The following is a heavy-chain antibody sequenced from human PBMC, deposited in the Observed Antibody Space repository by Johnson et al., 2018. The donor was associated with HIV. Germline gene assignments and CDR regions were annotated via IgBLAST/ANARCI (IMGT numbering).Heavy chain of an antibody. CDR1: GFTFDDHG. V-gene: IGHV3-20*04. CDR2: ISWNSGSI. D-gene: IGHD1-26*01. J-gene: IGHJ3*02. CDR3: AREEEWELTLVGVGAFDI. Sequence: VQLVESGGGVVQPGGSLRLSCAASGFTFDDHGMSWVRQGSGKGLEWVSGISWNSGSIGYADSVKGRFTISRDNAKNSLYLQMNSLRAEDTAVYYCAREEEWELTLVGVGAFDIWGQGTMV.